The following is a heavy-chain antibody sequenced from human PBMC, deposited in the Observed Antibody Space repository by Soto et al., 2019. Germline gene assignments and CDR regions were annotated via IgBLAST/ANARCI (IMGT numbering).Heavy chain of an antibody. D-gene: IGHD2-21*01. CDR2: ISWNSGSI. CDR3: AKGTRLLTLDY. J-gene: IGHJ4*02. V-gene: IGHV3-9*01. Sequence: GGSLRLSCAASGFTFDDYAMHWVRQAPGKGLEWVPGISWNSGSIGYADSVKGRFTISRDNAKNSLYLQMNSLRAEDTALYYCAKGTRLLTLDYWGQGTLVTVSS. CDR1: GFTFDDYA.